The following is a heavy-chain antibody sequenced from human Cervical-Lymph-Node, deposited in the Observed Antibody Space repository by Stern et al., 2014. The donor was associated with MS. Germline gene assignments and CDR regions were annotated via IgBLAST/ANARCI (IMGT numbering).Heavy chain of an antibody. CDR2: IYSVGTT. D-gene: IGHD1-26*01. CDR3: ATSPTVGV. CDR1: GFTVGNNY. V-gene: IGHV3-53*01. J-gene: IGHJ6*02. Sequence: EMQLVESGGGLIQPGGSLRLSCAVSGFTVGNNYMKWVRQAPGKGLECVSLIYSVGTTQYADSVRGRFTISRDSSKNALYLQMNSLRADGTAVYYCATSPTVGVWGQGTMVTVSS.